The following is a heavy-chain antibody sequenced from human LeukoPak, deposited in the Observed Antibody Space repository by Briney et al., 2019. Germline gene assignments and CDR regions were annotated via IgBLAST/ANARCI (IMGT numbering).Heavy chain of an antibody. CDR1: GITFSSYS. J-gene: IGHJ5*02. V-gene: IGHV3-23*01. D-gene: IGHD6-19*01. CDR2: ISGSGGST. Sequence: GGSLRLSCEASGITFSSYSMNWVRQAPGKGLEWVSAISGSGGSTYYADSVKGRFTISRDNSKNTLYLQMNSLRAEDTAVYYCAKDPYSSGNGWFDPWGQGTLVTVSS. CDR3: AKDPYSSGNGWFDP.